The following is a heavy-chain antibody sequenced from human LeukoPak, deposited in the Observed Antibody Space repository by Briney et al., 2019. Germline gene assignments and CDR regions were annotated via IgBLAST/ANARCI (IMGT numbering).Heavy chain of an antibody. D-gene: IGHD6-19*01. V-gene: IGHV3-23*01. CDR3: AKGSSGQYYFDY. Sequence: PGGSLRLSCAASGFTFSSYAMSWIRQAPGKGLEWVSAISGSGGSTYYADSVKGRFTISRDNSKNTLYLQMNSLRAEDTAVYYCAKGSSGQYYFDYWGQGTLVTVSS. CDR2: ISGSGGST. J-gene: IGHJ4*02. CDR1: GFTFSSYA.